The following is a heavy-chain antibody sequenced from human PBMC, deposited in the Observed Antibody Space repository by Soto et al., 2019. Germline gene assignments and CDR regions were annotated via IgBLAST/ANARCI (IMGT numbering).Heavy chain of an antibody. Sequence: SVKVSCKASRVAFSKFIVTWVRQAPGLGLEWVGGIIPIFGTANYAQKFQGRVTITADESTSTSYMEVNNLRSEDTAVYYCAKVRYSSPMGYYYGMDVWGQGTTVTVS. CDR3: AKVRYSSPMGYYYGMDV. CDR1: RVAFSKFI. J-gene: IGHJ6*02. V-gene: IGHV1-69*13. CDR2: IIPIFGTA. D-gene: IGHD6-19*01.